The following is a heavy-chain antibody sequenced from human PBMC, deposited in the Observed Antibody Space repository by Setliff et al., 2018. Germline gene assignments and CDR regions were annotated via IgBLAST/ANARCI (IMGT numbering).Heavy chain of an antibody. CDR2: IYTNGGT. J-gene: IGHJ4*01. D-gene: IGHD1-1*01. V-gene: IGHV4-61*09. Sequence: SETLSLTCSVSGASISSGNDFWNWIRQPAGKGLGWIGNIYTNGGTDYSPSLRSRVTISLGTSKNQFSLQLTSVTAADTAIYYCARSDDNFQYPDYWGQGTLVTVSS. CDR3: ARSDDNFQYPDY. CDR1: GASISSGNDF.